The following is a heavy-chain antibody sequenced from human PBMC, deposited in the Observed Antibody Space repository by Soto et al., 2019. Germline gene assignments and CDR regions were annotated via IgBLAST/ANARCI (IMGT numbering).Heavy chain of an antibody. V-gene: IGHV1-2*02. J-gene: IGHJ4*02. CDR1: GYTFTGYY. CDR3: ARSLSTIAARPDY. D-gene: IGHD6-6*01. Sequence: QVQLVQSGAEVTKPGASVKVSCKASGYTFTGYYLHWVRQGPGQGLEWMGWINPNSGGTHYAQKFQGRLTMTRDTSISTAYMELSRLTSDETAVYYCARSLSTIAARPDYWGQGTLVTVSS. CDR2: INPNSGGT.